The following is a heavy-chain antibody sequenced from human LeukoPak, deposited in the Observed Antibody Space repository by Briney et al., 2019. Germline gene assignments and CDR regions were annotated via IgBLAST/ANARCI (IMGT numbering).Heavy chain of an antibody. Sequence: ASVKVSCKASGYTFTNYYMHWVRQAPGQGLEWMGIINPNGGGTSYAQKFQGRVTITRDMSTSTAYMELSSLRSEDTAVYYCAADPQSDGQQFIMDVWGKGTTVTVSS. J-gene: IGHJ6*03. CDR1: GYTFTNYY. V-gene: IGHV1-46*01. CDR3: AADPQSDGQQFIMDV. CDR2: INPNGGGT. D-gene: IGHD5-24*01.